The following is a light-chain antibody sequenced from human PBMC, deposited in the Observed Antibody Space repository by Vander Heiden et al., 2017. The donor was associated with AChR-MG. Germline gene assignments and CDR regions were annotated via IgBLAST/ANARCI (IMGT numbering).Light chain of an antibody. V-gene: IGKV4-1*01. CDR3: QQYYSLPLT. CDR2: WAS. Sequence: DIVMTQSPDSLAVSLGERATVNCKSSQTVLYSSNNKNYLAWYQQKPGRPPKLLIYWASTRQSGVPDRFSGSGSGTDFTLTISSLQAEDVAVYYCQQYYSLPLTFGRGTKVEIK. J-gene: IGKJ1*01. CDR1: QTVLYSSNNKNY.